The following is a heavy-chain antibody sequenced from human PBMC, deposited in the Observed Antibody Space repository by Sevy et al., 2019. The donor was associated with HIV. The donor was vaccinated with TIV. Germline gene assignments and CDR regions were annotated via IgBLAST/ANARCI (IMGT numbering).Heavy chain of an antibody. CDR3: AREFSKYCSGGSCYSPGNWFDP. Sequence: SETLSLTCTVSGGSISSYYWSWIRQPPGKGLEWIGYIYYSGSTNDNPSLKSRVTISVDTSKNQFSLKLSSVTAADTAVYYCAREFSKYCSGGSCYSPGNWFDPWGQGTLVTVSS. J-gene: IGHJ5*02. CDR2: IYYSGST. CDR1: GGSISSYY. D-gene: IGHD2-15*01. V-gene: IGHV4-59*01.